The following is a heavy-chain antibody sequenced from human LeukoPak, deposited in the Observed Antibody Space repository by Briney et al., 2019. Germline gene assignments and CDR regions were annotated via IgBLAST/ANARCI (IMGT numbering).Heavy chain of an antibody. Sequence: GVSLRLSCAASGFTFNSYSMMWVRQAPGKGLEWISYLSRSGSTIYYAASVKGRFTISRDNAKNSLYLQMNSLRAEDTAVYYCARIWDGYSGSDYWGQGTLVTVSS. J-gene: IGHJ4*02. V-gene: IGHV3-48*01. CDR2: LSRSGSTI. CDR1: GFTFNSYS. CDR3: ARIWDGYSGSDY. D-gene: IGHD1-26*01.